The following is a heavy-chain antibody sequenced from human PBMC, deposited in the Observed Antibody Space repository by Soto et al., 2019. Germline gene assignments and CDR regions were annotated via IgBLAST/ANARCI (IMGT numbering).Heavy chain of an antibody. J-gene: IGHJ4*02. CDR1: GFTFSSYG. CDR3: AKDRGWYLDY. Sequence: QVQLVESGGGVVQPGRSLRLSCAASGFTFSSYGIHWVRQAPGKGLEWVAVISYDGSNKYYADSVKGRFTISRDNSKNTLYLQMNSLRAEDTAVYYCAKDRGWYLDYRGQGTLVTVSS. CDR2: ISYDGSNK. V-gene: IGHV3-30*18. D-gene: IGHD6-19*01.